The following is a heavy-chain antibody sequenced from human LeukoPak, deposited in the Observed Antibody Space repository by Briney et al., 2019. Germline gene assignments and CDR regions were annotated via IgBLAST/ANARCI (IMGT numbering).Heavy chain of an antibody. CDR3: ARDDYYDSSGPPDS. D-gene: IGHD3-22*01. CDR2: ISSSSTHI. CDR1: GFTLSSYS. V-gene: IGHV3-21*01. J-gene: IGHJ5*01. Sequence: GGSLRLSCAASGFTLSSYSMNWVRQAPGKGLEWVSYISSSSTHIYYADSVKGRFTISRDNARNSLYLQMNSLRAEDTAVYYCARDDYYDSSGPPDSWGQGTLVTVSS.